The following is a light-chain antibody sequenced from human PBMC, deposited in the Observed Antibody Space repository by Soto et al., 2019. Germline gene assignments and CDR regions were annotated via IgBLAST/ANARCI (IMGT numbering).Light chain of an antibody. V-gene: IGLV2-14*01. CDR3: ASFRSGTILV. Sequence: QSALTQPASVSGSPGQSVTISCTGPRSDIGDSNFISWYQHSPGKAPRLLIYEVNNRPSGVSKRFSGSKAGNTASLTISGLLDDDEAAYFCASFRSGTILVFGSGTTVTVL. CDR1: RSDIGDSNF. J-gene: IGLJ1*01. CDR2: EVN.